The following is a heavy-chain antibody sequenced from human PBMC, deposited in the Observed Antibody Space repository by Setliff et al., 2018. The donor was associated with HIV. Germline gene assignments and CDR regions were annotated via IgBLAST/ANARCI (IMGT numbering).Heavy chain of an antibody. Sequence: ASVKVSCKASGDTFSNYAIAWVRQAPGQGLEWMGGINPLFGTTNYAHNFQGRLTITTDQIMSTAYMELTSLGSEDTAVYYCASGSGYCNKGDCYIGVHRTPDKYYFDSWGQGTLVTVSS. CDR2: INPLFGTT. D-gene: IGHD2-8*01. J-gene: IGHJ4*02. CDR1: GDTFSNYA. CDR3: ASGSGYCNKGDCYIGVHRTPDKYYFDS. V-gene: IGHV1-69*05.